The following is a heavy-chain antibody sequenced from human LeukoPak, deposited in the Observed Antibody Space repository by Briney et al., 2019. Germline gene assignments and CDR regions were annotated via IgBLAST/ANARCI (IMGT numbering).Heavy chain of an antibody. CDR3: AVGADPGGYHFDY. V-gene: IGHV4-59*01. J-gene: IGHJ4*02. D-gene: IGHD3-10*01. CDR1: GGSINSGY. CDR2: IYYSGST. Sequence: PSETLSLTCSVSGGSINSGYWSWIRQPPGKGLEWIGYIYYSGSTNYNPSLKSRVTISVDTSKNQFSLKLSSVAAADTAVYYCAVGADPGGYHFDYWGQGTLVTVSS.